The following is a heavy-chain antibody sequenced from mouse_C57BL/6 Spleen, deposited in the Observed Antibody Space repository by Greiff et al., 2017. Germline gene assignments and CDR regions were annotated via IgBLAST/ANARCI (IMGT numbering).Heavy chain of an antibody. Sequence: EVQLQESGAELVRPGASVKLSCTASGFNIKDYYMHWVKQRPEQGLAWIGRIDPEDGDTEYAPKFQGKATMTADTSSNTAYLQLSSLTSEDTAVYYCTTRFTTVVAPFAYWGQGTLVTVSA. J-gene: IGHJ3*01. CDR2: IDPEDGDT. D-gene: IGHD1-1*01. CDR3: TTRFTTVVAPFAY. V-gene: IGHV14-1*01. CDR1: GFNIKDYY.